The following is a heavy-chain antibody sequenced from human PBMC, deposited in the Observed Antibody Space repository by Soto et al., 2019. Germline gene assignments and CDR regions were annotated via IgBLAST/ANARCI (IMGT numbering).Heavy chain of an antibody. V-gene: IGHV4-31*03. Sequence: QVQLQESGPGLVKPSQTLSLTCTVSGGSISSGGYYWSWIRQHPGKGLEWIGYIYYSGSTYYNPSLKSRVTISVDTSKNQYSLKLSSVTAADTAAYYRARDDGRRGWADPRRQVALVTVSS. D-gene: IGHD1-26*01. CDR2: IYYSGST. CDR1: GGSISSGGYY. J-gene: IGHJ5*02. CDR3: ARDDGRRGWADP.